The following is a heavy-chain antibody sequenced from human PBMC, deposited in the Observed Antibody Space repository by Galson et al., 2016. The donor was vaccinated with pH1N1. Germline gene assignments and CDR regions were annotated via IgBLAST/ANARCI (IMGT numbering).Heavy chain of an antibody. J-gene: IGHJ4*02. Sequence: LSLTCTVSGTSISSGSYYWSWIRQPAGKGLEWIGHIHTSGSTNYNPSLKSRVTISVDTSKNQFSLKVSPVTAADTAVYYCARDRSPARLYYWGQGTLVTVSS. CDR1: GTSISSGSYY. V-gene: IGHV4-61*09. D-gene: IGHD2-2*01. CDR2: IHTSGST. CDR3: ARDRSPARLYY.